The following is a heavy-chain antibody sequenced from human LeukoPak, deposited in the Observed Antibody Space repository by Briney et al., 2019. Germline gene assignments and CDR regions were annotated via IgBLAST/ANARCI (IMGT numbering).Heavy chain of an antibody. Sequence: GGSLRLSCAASRFTFSRYGMHWVRQAPGKGLEWVANIKQDGSDKYYVDSVKGRFTISRDNAKNSLYLQMNSLRAEDTAVYYCARDPGKWLPHLDYFDYWGQGTLVTVSS. CDR2: IKQDGSDK. CDR3: ARDPGKWLPHLDYFDY. V-gene: IGHV3-7*01. J-gene: IGHJ4*02. CDR1: RFTFSRYG. D-gene: IGHD5-12*01.